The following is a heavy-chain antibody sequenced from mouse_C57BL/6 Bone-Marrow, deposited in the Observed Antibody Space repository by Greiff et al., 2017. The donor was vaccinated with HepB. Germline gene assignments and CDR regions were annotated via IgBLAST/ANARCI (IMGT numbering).Heavy chain of an antibody. J-gene: IGHJ3*01. D-gene: IGHD1-1*01. CDR1: GFTFSSYG. CDR3: AGGHYYGSSYEGFAY. V-gene: IGHV5-6*01. Sequence: EVQLQESGGDLVKPGGSLKLSCAASGFTFSSYGMSWVRQTPDKRLEWVATISSGGSYTYYPDSVKGRFTISRDNAKNTLYLQMSSLKSEDTAMYYCAGGHYYGSSYEGFAYWGQGTLVTVSA. CDR2: ISSGGSYT.